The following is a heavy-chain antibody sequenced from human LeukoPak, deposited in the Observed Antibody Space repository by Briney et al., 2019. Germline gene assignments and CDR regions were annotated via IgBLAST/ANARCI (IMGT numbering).Heavy chain of an antibody. Sequence: QTGGSLRLSCAASAFTFSNYWMNWVRQAPGKGLEWVSYISSSGSTIYYADSVKGRFTISRDNAKNSLYLQMNSLRAEDTAVYYCAELGITMIGGVWGKGTTVTISS. CDR3: AELGITMIGGV. CDR1: AFTFSNYW. D-gene: IGHD3-10*02. CDR2: ISSSGSTI. V-gene: IGHV3-48*04. J-gene: IGHJ6*04.